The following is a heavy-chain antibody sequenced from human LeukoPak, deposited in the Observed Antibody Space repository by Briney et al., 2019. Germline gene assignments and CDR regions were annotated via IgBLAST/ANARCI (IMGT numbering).Heavy chain of an antibody. D-gene: IGHD6-6*01. CDR1: GGSISSYY. CDR3: ARDRKGIAARYFDY. CDR2: IYYSGST. Sequence: SETLSLTCTVSGGSISSYYWSWIRQPPGKGLEWLGYIYYSGSTNYNPSLKSRVTISVDTSKNQFSLKLSSVTAADTAVYYCARDRKGIAARYFDYWGQGTLVTVSS. J-gene: IGHJ4*02. V-gene: IGHV4-59*01.